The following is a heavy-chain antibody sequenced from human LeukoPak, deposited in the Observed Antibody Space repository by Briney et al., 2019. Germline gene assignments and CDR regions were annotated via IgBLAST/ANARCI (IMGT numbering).Heavy chain of an antibody. J-gene: IGHJ4*02. D-gene: IGHD6-19*01. CDR3: ARDFGTTGWHTFDY. V-gene: IGHV6-1*01. CDR1: GDSVSSKNGA. Sequence: SQTLPLTCVVSGDSVSSKNGAWNWIRQSPSRGLEWLGRTYYRSKWYNDYAESMEGRMTISQDTSKNQYSLHLNSVTPDDTAVYYCARDFGTTGWHTFDYWGQGILVTVSS. CDR2: TYYRSKWYN.